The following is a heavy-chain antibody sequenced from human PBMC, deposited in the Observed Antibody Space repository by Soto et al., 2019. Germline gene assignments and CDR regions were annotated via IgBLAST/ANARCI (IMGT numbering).Heavy chain of an antibody. D-gene: IGHD6-25*01. J-gene: IGHJ5*02. CDR2: INYSGST. CDR3: ARGGVAARKGRWFDP. CDR1: GGSISSYY. Sequence: QVQLQESGPGLVKPSETLSLTCTVSGGSISSYYWGWIRQPPGRGLKWIGYINYSGSTNYNPSLRSRVTISVDTPKNQFSLKVNSMIAADTAIYYCARGGVAARKGRWFDPWGQGTLVTVSS. V-gene: IGHV4-59*01.